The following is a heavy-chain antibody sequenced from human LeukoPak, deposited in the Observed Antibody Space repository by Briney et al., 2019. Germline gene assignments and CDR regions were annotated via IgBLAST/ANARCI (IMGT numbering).Heavy chain of an antibody. CDR3: ARSHYDFWSGSGMFDY. CDR2: IYYSGST. CDR1: GGSISSYY. J-gene: IGHJ4*02. V-gene: IGHV4-59*01. Sequence: SETLSLTCTASGGSISSYYWSWIRQPPGKGLEWIGHIYYSGSTNYNPSLKSRVTISLDTSKKQFPLLLSTVTAADQAAYYCARSHYDFWSGSGMFDYWGQGTLVTVSS. D-gene: IGHD3-3*01.